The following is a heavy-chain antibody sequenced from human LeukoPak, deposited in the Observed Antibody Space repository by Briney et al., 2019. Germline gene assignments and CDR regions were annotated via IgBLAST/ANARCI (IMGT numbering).Heavy chain of an antibody. Sequence: KPSETLSLTCAVYGGSFSGYYWSWTRQPPGKGLEWIGEINHSGSTNYNPSLKSRVTISVDTSKNQFSLKLSSVTAADTAVYYCARGLLRDDYSLNYWGQGTLVTVSS. D-gene: IGHD4-11*01. J-gene: IGHJ4*02. V-gene: IGHV4-34*01. CDR2: INHSGST. CDR1: GGSFSGYY. CDR3: ARGLLRDDYSLNY.